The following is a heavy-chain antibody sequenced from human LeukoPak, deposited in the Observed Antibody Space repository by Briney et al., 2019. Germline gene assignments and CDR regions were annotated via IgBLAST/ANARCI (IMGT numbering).Heavy chain of an antibody. Sequence: RGSLRLSCAASGFTFSSYGMHWVRQAPGEGLEWVAVIWYDGSNKYYADSVKGRFTISRDNSKNTLYLQMNSLRAEDTAVYYCARAGTYSSLNWFDPWGQGTLVTVSS. CDR1: GFTFSSYG. D-gene: IGHD5-18*01. CDR2: IWYDGSNK. J-gene: IGHJ5*02. V-gene: IGHV3-33*01. CDR3: ARAGTYSSLNWFDP.